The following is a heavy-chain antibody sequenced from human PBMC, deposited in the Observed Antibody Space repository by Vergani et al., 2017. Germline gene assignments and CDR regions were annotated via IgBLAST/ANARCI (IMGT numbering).Heavy chain of an antibody. D-gene: IGHD3-16*01. Sequence: EVQLLESGGGLVQPGGSLRLSCAASGFTFRSYPMSWVRQAPGKGLEWVSAISGSGGSTYYADSVKGRFTISRDNSKKTLYLQMNSLRAEDTAVYYCAKDPGDAKYYYYYMDVWGKGTTVTVSS. CDR1: GFTFRSYP. CDR2: ISGSGGST. V-gene: IGHV3-23*01. CDR3: AKDPGDAKYYYYYMDV. J-gene: IGHJ6*03.